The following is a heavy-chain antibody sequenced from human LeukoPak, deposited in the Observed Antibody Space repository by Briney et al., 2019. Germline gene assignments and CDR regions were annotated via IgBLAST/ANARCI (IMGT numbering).Heavy chain of an antibody. CDR3: ARGGIYYFDF. CDR1: RFTFSDYY. Sequence: GGSLRLSCAPSRFTFSDYYMNWIRQAPGKGLEWLSYISHTSSRTNYAASVKGRFTISRDNAKNSLYLQMNGLRADDTAVYYCARGGIYYFDFWGQGTLVTVSS. V-gene: IGHV3-11*06. CDR2: ISHTSSRT. J-gene: IGHJ4*02. D-gene: IGHD6-13*01.